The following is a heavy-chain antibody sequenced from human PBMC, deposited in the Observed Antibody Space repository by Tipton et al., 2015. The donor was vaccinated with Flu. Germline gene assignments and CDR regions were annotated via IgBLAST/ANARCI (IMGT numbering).Heavy chain of an antibody. D-gene: IGHD3-3*01. Sequence: TLSLTCTVSGGSISSSNHYWGWIRQPPGKGLEWIGSAYYSGSTYYNPSLKSRVTISVDMSKNQLSLKLRSVTAADTAVHYCVARLGLWGYDSWSDYPPAGVFDLWGQGTMVTVSS. CDR1: GGSISSSNHY. CDR3: VARLGLWGYDSWSDYPPAGVFDL. V-gene: IGHV4-39*01. CDR2: AYYSGST. J-gene: IGHJ3*01.